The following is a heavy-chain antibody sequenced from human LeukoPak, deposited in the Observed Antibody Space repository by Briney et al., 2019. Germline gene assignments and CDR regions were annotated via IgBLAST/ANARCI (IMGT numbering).Heavy chain of an antibody. Sequence: GGSLRLSCAASGFTFSSYGMHWVRQAPGKGLEWVSAISGSGGSTYYADSVRGRFTISRDNSRNTVYLQMNSLRAEDTAVYYCAKDDRWLQFCCWGQGTLVTVSA. V-gene: IGHV3-23*01. CDR3: AKDDRWLQFCC. D-gene: IGHD5-24*01. J-gene: IGHJ4*02. CDR1: GFTFSSYG. CDR2: ISGSGGST.